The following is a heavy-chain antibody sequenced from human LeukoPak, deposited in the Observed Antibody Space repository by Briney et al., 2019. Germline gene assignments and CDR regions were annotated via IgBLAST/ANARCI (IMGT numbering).Heavy chain of an antibody. CDR2: IYYSGST. J-gene: IGHJ5*02. Sequence: SEALSLTCTVSGGSVSSGSYYWSWIRQPPGKGLEWIGYIYYSGSTNYNPSLKSRVTISVDTFKNQFSLKLSSVNAADTAVYYCAMQNYDLLTGYHNWFDPWPQGTGVSV. CDR1: GGSVSSGSYY. V-gene: IGHV4-61*01. CDR3: AMQNYDLLTGYHNWFDP. D-gene: IGHD3-9*01.